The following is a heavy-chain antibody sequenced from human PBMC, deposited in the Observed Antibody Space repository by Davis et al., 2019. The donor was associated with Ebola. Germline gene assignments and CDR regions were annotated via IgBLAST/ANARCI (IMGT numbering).Heavy chain of an antibody. V-gene: IGHV4-38-2*02. D-gene: IGHD3-22*01. CDR1: GYSISSGYY. CDR3: ARSYDSSGYYKADAFDI. J-gene: IGHJ3*02. CDR2: IYHSGST. Sequence: MPSETLSLTCTVSGYSISSGYYWGWIRQPPGKGLEWIGSIYHSGSTNYNPSLKSRVTISVDTSKNQFSLKLSSVTAADTAVYYCARSYDSSGYYKADAFDIWGQGTMVTVSS.